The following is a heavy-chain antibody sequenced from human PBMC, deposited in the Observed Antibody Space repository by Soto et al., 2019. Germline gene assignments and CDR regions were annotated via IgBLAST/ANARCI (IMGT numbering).Heavy chain of an antibody. CDR2: IYYSGST. J-gene: IGHJ4*02. D-gene: IGHD2-15*01. CDR3: ARVYCSGGSCYDLSFDY. V-gene: IGHV4-59*01. CDR1: GGSISSYY. Sequence: SETLSLTCTVSGGSISSYYWSWIRQPPGKGLEWIGYIYYSGSTNYNPSLKSRVTISVDTSKNQFSLKLSSVTAADTAVYYCARVYCSGGSCYDLSFDYWGQGTLVTVSS.